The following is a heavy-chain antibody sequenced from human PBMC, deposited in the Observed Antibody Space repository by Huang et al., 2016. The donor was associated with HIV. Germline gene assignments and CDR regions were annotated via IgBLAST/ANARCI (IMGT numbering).Heavy chain of an antibody. CDR1: GGPFRSYS. V-gene: IGHV1-69*13. D-gene: IGHD4-4*01. Sequence: QVQLLQSGAEVKKPGSSVKVSCKASGGPFRSYSIAWVRQAPGQGLEWMASLMPGCDSPNYAQKVQGRVRVTADESTSTVYMELRDLRPDDTAVYFCARGSLEYSVSSSLDYWGQGTHVTVSS. J-gene: IGHJ4*02. CDR2: LMPGCDSP. CDR3: ARGSLEYSVSSSLDY.